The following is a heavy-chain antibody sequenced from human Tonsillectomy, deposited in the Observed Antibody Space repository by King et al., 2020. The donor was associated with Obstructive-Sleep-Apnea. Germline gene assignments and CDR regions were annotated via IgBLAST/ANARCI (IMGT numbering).Heavy chain of an antibody. V-gene: IGHV5-51*01. CDR3: ARLTTLTSNYFDS. CDR1: GYRITSYW. CDR2: IYPGDSDT. D-gene: IGHD4-17*01. Sequence: QLVQSGAEVKKPGESLKISCKGSGYRITSYWIGWVRQMPGKGLEWMGLIYPGDSDTKYSPSFQGRVTMSVDKSISTAYLQWSSLKASDTSIYYCARLTTLTSNYFDSWGQGTLVTVSS. J-gene: IGHJ4*02.